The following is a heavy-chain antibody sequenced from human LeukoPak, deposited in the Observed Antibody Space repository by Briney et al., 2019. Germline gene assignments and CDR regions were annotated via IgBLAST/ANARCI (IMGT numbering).Heavy chain of an antibody. D-gene: IGHD3-10*01. CDR1: GGSISSGGYS. CDR3: ARGKLWFGELPQFDY. Sequence: PSQTLSLTCAVSGGSISSGGYSWSWIRQPPGKGLEWIGYIYHSGSTYYNPSLKSRVTISVDRSKNQFSLKLSSVTAADTAVYYCARGKLWFGELPQFDYWGQGTLVAVSS. J-gene: IGHJ4*02. CDR2: IYHSGST. V-gene: IGHV4-30-2*01.